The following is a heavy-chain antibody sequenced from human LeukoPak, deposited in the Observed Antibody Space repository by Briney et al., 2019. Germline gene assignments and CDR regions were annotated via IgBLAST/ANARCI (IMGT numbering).Heavy chain of an antibody. D-gene: IGHD6-19*01. J-gene: IGHJ6*02. CDR3: ATSPGNGIALAAADV. Sequence: PGGSLRLSCAASGFTFSSYSMNWVRQAPGKGLEWVSSISSSSSYIYYADSVKGRFTISRDNAKNSLYLQMNSLRAEDTAVYYCATSPGNGIALAAADVWGQGTTVTVPS. CDR1: GFTFSSYS. CDR2: ISSSSSYI. V-gene: IGHV3-21*01.